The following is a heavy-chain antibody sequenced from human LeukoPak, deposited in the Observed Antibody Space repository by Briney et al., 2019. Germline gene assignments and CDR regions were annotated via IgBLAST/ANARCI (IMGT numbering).Heavy chain of an antibody. CDR3: AKALAIRSPDAFDI. J-gene: IGHJ3*02. Sequence: GGSLRLSCAASGFTFSSYEMNWVRQAPGKGLEWVSYISSSGSTIYYADSVKGRFTISRDNAKNSLYLQMNSLRAEDTAVYYCAKALAIRSPDAFDIWGQGTMVTVSS. V-gene: IGHV3-48*03. CDR1: GFTFSSYE. D-gene: IGHD3-3*01. CDR2: ISSSGSTI.